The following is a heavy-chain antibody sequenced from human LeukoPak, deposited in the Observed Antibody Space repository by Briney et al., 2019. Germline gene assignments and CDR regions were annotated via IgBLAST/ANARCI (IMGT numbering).Heavy chain of an antibody. V-gene: IGHV4-61*02. D-gene: IGHD2-2*01. CDR2: TYTSGST. CDR3: ARATDRTLYYFDY. Sequence: SETLSLTCTVSGGSISSGSYYWSWIRQPAGKGLEWIGRTYTSGSTNYNPSLKSRVTISVDTSKNQFSLKLSSVTAADTAVYYCARATDRTLYYFDYWGQGTLVTVSS. J-gene: IGHJ4*02. CDR1: GGSISSGSYY.